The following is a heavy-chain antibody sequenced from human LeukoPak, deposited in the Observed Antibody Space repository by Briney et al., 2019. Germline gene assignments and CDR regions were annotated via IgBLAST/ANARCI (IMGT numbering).Heavy chain of an antibody. CDR1: GGSISNYY. J-gene: IGHJ4*02. CDR3: ARSHGSSWNEAFWY. V-gene: IGHV4-59*01. CDR2: IYYSGST. Sequence: SETLSLTCIVSGGSISNYYWSWIRQSPGKGLEWIGYIYYSGSTNFNPSLKSRVTISVDTSKNQLSLKLSSVTATDTAVYYCARSHGSSWNEAFWYWGQGTLVTVSS. D-gene: IGHD6-13*01.